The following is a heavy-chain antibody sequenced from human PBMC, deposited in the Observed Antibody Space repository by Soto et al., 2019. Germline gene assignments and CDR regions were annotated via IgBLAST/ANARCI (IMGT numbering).Heavy chain of an antibody. D-gene: IGHD3-22*01. V-gene: IGHV4-34*01. CDR2: INHSGST. CDR1: GGSFSGYY. CDR3: ARPTYYYDSSGPPAY. Sequence: PSETLSLTCAVYGGSFSGYYWSWIRQPPGKGLEWIGEINHSGSTNYNPSLKSRVTISVDTSKNQFSLYLQMNSLRAEDTAVYYCARPTYYYDSSGPPAYWGQGTLVTVSS. J-gene: IGHJ4*02.